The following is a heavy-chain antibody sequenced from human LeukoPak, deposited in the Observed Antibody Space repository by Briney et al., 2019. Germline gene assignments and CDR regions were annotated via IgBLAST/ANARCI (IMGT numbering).Heavy chain of an antibody. V-gene: IGHV1-2*02. CDR2: INPNSGGT. Sequence: ASVKVSCKASGYTFTGYYMHWVRQAPGQGLEWMGWINPNSGGTNYAQKFQGRVTMTRDTSISTAYMELSRLRSDDTAVYYCARRADYESGGYLDYWGQGILVTVSS. CDR3: ARRADYESGGYLDY. J-gene: IGHJ4*02. CDR1: GYTFTGYY. D-gene: IGHD3-22*01.